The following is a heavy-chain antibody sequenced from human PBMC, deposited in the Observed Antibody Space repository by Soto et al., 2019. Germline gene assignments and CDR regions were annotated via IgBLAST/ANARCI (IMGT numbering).Heavy chain of an antibody. Sequence: SETLSLTCTVSGGSINSYYWSWIRQPPGKGLEWIGHVYSSGSTDYNPSLRSRLTISVDTSKNQFSLNLNSVTAADTALYYCARGYSSNWFRVDYWGQGILVTVSS. J-gene: IGHJ4*02. CDR2: VYSSGST. D-gene: IGHD6-13*01. CDR1: GGSINSYY. CDR3: ARGYSSNWFRVDY. V-gene: IGHV4-59*01.